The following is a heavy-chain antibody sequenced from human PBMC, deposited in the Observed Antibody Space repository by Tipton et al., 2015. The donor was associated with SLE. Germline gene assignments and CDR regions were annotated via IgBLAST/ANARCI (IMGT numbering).Heavy chain of an antibody. V-gene: IGHV1-46*01. J-gene: IGHJ2*01. Sequence: QLVQSGPEVEKPGASVKVSCKASGYTFTSYYMHWVRQAPGQGLEWMGIIDPSGGRPSYAQKFQGRVTKTRDTSTSTIYMDLRSLNFEDTAVYYCARGPGGLNWYFDIWGRGTLVTVSP. D-gene: IGHD3-16*01. CDR1: GYTFTSYY. CDR3: ARGPGGLNWYFDI. CDR2: IDPSGGRP.